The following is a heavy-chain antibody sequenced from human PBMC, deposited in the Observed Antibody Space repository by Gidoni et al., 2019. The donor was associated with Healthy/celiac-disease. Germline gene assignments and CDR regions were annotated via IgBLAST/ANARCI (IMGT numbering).Heavy chain of an antibody. D-gene: IGHD3-10*01. CDR1: GYTFTSYG. CDR3: ARDNVNYYGSGSYYND. Sequence: QVQLVQSGAEVKKPGAAVKVSCKASGYTFTSYGISWVRQAPGQGLEWMGWLSAYTGNTNYAQKLQGRVTMTTDTSTSTAYMELRSLRSDDPAVYYCARDNVNYYGSGSYYNDWGQGTLVTVSS. J-gene: IGHJ4*02. V-gene: IGHV1-18*01. CDR2: LSAYTGNT.